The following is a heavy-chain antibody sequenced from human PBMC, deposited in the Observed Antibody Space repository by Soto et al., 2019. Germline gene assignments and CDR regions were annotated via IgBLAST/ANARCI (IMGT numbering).Heavy chain of an antibody. V-gene: IGHV3-33*01. J-gene: IGHJ4*02. CDR2: IWYDGSNK. CDR1: GXTFRSYG. D-gene: IGHD6-19*01. Sequence: GSLGLSCAASGXTFRSYGVHWVRRAPGKGLEWVAVIWYDGSNKYYADAVKGRFTISRDNSKNTLYLQMNRMRPEDPAAYYCARDEGLAVLGYFDYWGQGTLGTVS. CDR3: ARDEGLAVLGYFDY.